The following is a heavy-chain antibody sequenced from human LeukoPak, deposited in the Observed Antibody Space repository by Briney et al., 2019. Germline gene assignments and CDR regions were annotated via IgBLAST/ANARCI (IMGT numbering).Heavy chain of an antibody. CDR1: GFSFSSYA. CDR3: AKRPSTYCSDGGCYFNY. CDR2: ISGSGTNT. J-gene: IGHJ4*02. V-gene: IGHV3-23*01. Sequence: GGSLRLSCAASGFSFSSYAMSWVRQAPGKGLEWVSSISGSGTNTYYADSVKGRFTISRDKTKDTLYLHMNTLRAEDTAVYYCAKRPSTYCSDGGCYFNYWGQGTLVTVSS. D-gene: IGHD2-15*01.